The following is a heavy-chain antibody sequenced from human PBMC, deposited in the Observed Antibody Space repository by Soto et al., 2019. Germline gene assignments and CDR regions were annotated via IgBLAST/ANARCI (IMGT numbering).Heavy chain of an antibody. CDR2: ISSSSSYI. D-gene: IGHD1-7*01. CDR1: GFTFSSYS. Sequence: GGSLRLSCAASGFTFSSYSMNWVRQAPGKGLEWVSSISSSSSYIYYTDSVKGRFTISRDNAKNSLYLQMNSLRAEDTAVYYCARDRPKLLGAFDIWGQGTMVTVSS. J-gene: IGHJ3*02. CDR3: ARDRPKLLGAFDI. V-gene: IGHV3-21*01.